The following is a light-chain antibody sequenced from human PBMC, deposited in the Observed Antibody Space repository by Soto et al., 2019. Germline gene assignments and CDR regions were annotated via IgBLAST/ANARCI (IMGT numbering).Light chain of an antibody. J-gene: IGKJ1*01. CDR2: DAS. Sequence: EIVLTQFPATLSLSPGEEATLSCRASQSVSTYLAWYQHKPGQAPRLLFYDASTRATGIPARFSGSGSGTEFSLTISNLEPDDFAIYYCQHRVTWPPTFGLGTKVEIK. CDR3: QHRVTWPPT. V-gene: IGKV3-11*01. CDR1: QSVSTY.